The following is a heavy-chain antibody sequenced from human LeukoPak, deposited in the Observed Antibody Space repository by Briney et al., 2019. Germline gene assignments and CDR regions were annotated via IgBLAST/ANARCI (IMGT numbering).Heavy chain of an antibody. CDR1: GFTFTSSA. CDR2: IVVGGGNT. CDR3: AAVPYYDFWSGYYTCDY. J-gene: IGHJ4*02. V-gene: IGHV1-58*01. D-gene: IGHD3-3*01. Sequence: SVKVSCKASGFTFTSSAVQWVRQARGQRLEWIGWIVVGGGNTNYAQKFQERVTITRDMSTSTAYMELSSLRSEDTAVYYCAAVPYYDFWSGYYTCDYWGQGTLVTVSS.